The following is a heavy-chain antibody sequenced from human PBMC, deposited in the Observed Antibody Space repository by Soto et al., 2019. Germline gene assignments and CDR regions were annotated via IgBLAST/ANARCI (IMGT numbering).Heavy chain of an antibody. Sequence: PGGSLRLSCAASGFTVSSNYMSWVRQAPGKGLEWVSVIYSGGSTYYADSVKGRFTISRDNSKNTLYLQMNSLRAEDTGVYYCARDRFLKWLLDDRAYNMDVWGKGTTATV. CDR1: GFTVSSNY. CDR3: ARDRFLKWLLDDRAYNMDV. V-gene: IGHV3-66*01. J-gene: IGHJ6*03. D-gene: IGHD3-3*01. CDR2: IYSGGST.